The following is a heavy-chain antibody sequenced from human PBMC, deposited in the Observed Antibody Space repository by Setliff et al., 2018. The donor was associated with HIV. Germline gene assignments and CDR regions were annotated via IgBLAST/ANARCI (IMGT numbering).Heavy chain of an antibody. CDR3: ATNPEMATINYYYYMDV. CDR2: IIPIFGTP. Sequence: GASVKVSCKASGGTFRGFGISWVVQAPGQGLEWMGQIIPIFGTPRYAQKFQGRVTITADGSTSTVYMELSSLRSEDTAVYYCATNPEMATINYYYYMDVWGKGTTVTVSS. D-gene: IGHD5-12*01. V-gene: IGHV1-69*13. CDR1: GGTFRGFG. J-gene: IGHJ6*03.